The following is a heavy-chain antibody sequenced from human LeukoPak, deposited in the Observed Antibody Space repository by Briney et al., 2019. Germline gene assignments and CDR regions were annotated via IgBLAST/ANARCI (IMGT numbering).Heavy chain of an antibody. J-gene: IGHJ4*02. D-gene: IGHD3-22*01. V-gene: IGHV4-30-2*01. Sequence: SQTLSFTCAVSGGSISSGGYSWSWIRQPPGKGLEWIGYIYHSGSTYYNPSLKSRVTISVDRSKNQFSLKLSSVTAADTAVYYCAREGKYYDSSGFFDYWGQGTLVTVSS. CDR2: IYHSGST. CDR3: AREGKYYDSSGFFDY. CDR1: GGSISSGGYS.